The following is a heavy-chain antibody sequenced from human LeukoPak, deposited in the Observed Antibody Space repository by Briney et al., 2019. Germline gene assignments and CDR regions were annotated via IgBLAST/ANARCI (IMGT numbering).Heavy chain of an antibody. CDR3: ATETGVGEMIDY. Sequence: ASVKVSCKASGYTFTSYAMHWVRQAPGQRLEWMGWINAGNGNTKYSQKFQGRVTITRDASASTAYMELSRLRSDDTAVYYCATETGVGEMIDYWGQGTLVTVSS. CDR2: INAGNGNT. CDR1: GYTFTSYA. D-gene: IGHD4-17*01. V-gene: IGHV1-3*01. J-gene: IGHJ4*02.